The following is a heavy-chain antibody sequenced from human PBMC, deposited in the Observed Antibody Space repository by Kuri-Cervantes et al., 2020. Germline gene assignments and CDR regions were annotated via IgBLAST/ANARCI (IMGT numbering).Heavy chain of an antibody. J-gene: IGHJ5*02. V-gene: IGHV1-3*01. D-gene: IGHD1-26*01. CDR3: ARGRGGLWELRDNHLKNNWFDP. CDR2: INPSNGDT. CDR1: GYTFTNYL. Sequence: ASVKVSCKASGYTFTNYLMHWVRQAPGQRLEWMGWINPSNGDTFYSQKFQGRVTITRDTSATTVYMELSSLRSEDTAAYYCARGRGGLWELRDNHLKNNWFDPWGQGTLVTVSS.